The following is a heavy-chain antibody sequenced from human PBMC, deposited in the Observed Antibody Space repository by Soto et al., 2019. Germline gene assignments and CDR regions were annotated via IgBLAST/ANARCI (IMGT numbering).Heavy chain of an antibody. D-gene: IGHD6-19*01. CDR3: EKDPPVYSSGWTPDKYFDY. Sequence: EGSLRLSCAASGFTFSRYAMSGVRQAPGKGLEWVSAISGSGGSTYYADSVKGRFTISRDNSKNTLNLQMNSLRAEDTAVYYCEKDPPVYSSGWTPDKYFDYWGQGTLVTVSS. CDR1: GFTFSRYA. V-gene: IGHV3-23*01. CDR2: ISGSGGST. J-gene: IGHJ4*02.